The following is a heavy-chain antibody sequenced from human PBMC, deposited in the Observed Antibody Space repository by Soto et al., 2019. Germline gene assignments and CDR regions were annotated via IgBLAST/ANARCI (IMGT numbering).Heavy chain of an antibody. V-gene: IGHV1-3*01. D-gene: IGHD2-21*02. CDR1: GYTFTSYA. J-gene: IGHJ3*01. Sequence: QVQLVQSGAEVKKPGASVKVSCMASGYTFTSYAMHWVRQAPGQRLEWMVWINPGNGNTKYSQKFQGRVTITRDTSASTAYMDLSNLRSEDTAVYYCASFNTVRVVTAMPLWGQGTMVTVSS. CDR2: INPGNGNT. CDR3: ASFNTVRVVTAMPL.